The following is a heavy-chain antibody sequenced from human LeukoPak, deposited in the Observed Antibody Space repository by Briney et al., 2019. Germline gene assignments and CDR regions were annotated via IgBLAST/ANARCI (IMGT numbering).Heavy chain of an antibody. V-gene: IGHV1-69*13. J-gene: IGHJ5*02. CDR2: IIPIFGTA. CDR3: ARREGDSSGLNWFDP. Sequence: SVKVSCKASGGTFSSYAISWVRQAPGQGLEWMGGIIPIFGTADYAQKFQGRVTITADESTSTAYMELSSLRSEDTAVYYCARREGDSSGLNWFDPWGQGTLVTVSS. CDR1: GGTFSSYA. D-gene: IGHD3-22*01.